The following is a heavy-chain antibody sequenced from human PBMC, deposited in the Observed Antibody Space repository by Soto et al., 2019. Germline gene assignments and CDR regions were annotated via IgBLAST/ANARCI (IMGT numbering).Heavy chain of an antibody. CDR3: TRHAPSPYSSGWFYYFDY. Sequence: EVQLVESGGGLVQPGGSLKLSCAASGFTFSGSAMHWVCQASGKGLEWVGRIRSKANSYATAYAASVKGRFTISRDDSMNTAYLQMNILKTEDTAVYYCTRHAPSPYSSGWFYYFDYWGQGTLVTVSS. V-gene: IGHV3-73*02. CDR2: IRSKANSYAT. J-gene: IGHJ4*02. D-gene: IGHD6-19*01. CDR1: GFTFSGSA.